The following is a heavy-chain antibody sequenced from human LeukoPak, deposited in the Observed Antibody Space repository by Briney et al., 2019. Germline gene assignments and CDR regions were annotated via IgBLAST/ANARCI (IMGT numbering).Heavy chain of an antibody. D-gene: IGHD6-13*01. Sequence: ASVKVSCKASGYTFTGYYMHWVRQAPGQGLEWMGWINPNSGGTNYAQKFQGRVTMTRDTSISTAYMELSRLRSDDPAVYYCARDQWGGIAAAGTNYWDQGTLVTVSS. CDR1: GYTFTGYY. CDR3: ARDQWGGIAAAGTNY. J-gene: IGHJ4*02. V-gene: IGHV1-2*02. CDR2: INPNSGGT.